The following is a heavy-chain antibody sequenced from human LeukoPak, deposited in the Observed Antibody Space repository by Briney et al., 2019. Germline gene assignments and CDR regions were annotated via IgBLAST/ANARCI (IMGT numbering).Heavy chain of an antibody. CDR2: INHSGST. CDR1: GGSFSGYY. V-gene: IGHV4-34*01. J-gene: IGHJ1*01. D-gene: IGHD6-19*01. CDR3: AGGYSSGWSPAEYFQH. Sequence: PSETLSLTCAVYGGSFSGYYWSWIRQPPGKGLEWIGEINHSGSTNYNPSLKSRVTISVDTSKNQFSLKLSSVTAADTAVYYCAGGYSSGWSPAEYFQHWGQGTLVTVSS.